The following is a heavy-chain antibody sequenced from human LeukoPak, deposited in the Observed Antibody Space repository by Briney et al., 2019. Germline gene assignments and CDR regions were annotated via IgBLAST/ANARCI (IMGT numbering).Heavy chain of an antibody. CDR1: GGSFSGYY. V-gene: IGHV4-34*01. CDR3: ARLSPRGYSYGPGY. Sequence: SETLSLTCAVYGGSFSGYYWSWLRQPPRKGLEWIGEINHSGSTNYNPSLTSRVTISVDTSKSQFSLKLSSVTAADTAVYYCARLSPRGYSYGPGYWGQGTLVTVSS. D-gene: IGHD5-18*01. CDR2: INHSGST. J-gene: IGHJ4*02.